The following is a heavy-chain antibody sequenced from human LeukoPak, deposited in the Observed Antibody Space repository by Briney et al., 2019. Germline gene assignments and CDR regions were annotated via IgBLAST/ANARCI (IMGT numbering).Heavy chain of an antibody. D-gene: IGHD3-10*01. CDR1: GYTFTSYG. J-gene: IGHJ4*02. CDR2: ISAYNGNT. Sequence: ASVKVSCKESGYTFTSYGISWVRQAPGQGLEWMGWISAYNGNTNSAQKLQGRVTMTTDTSPRTAYMELRSLRSDDTAVYYCARKGGFPHDYWGQGTLVTVSS. V-gene: IGHV1-18*01. CDR3: ARKGGFPHDY.